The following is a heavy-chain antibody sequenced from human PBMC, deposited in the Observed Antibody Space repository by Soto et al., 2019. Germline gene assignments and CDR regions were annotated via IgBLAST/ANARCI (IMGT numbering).Heavy chain of an antibody. V-gene: IGHV3-74*01. J-gene: IGHJ4*02. CDR1: GFTFSRYW. Sequence: EVQLVESGGGLVQPGGSLRLSCAASGFTFSRYWRHWVRQAPGKGLVWVSRINSDGSSTRYADSVKGRFTISRDNANNTLYLQMNSLRAEDTAVYYCVRTSLVVAAATREDYWGQGTLFTVSS. CDR3: VRTSLVVAAATREDY. CDR2: INSDGSST. D-gene: IGHD2-15*01.